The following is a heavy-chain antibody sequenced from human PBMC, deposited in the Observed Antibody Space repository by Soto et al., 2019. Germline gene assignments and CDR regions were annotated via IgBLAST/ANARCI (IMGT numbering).Heavy chain of an antibody. D-gene: IGHD6-13*01. CDR3: ARPGRQQLANDAFDI. V-gene: IGHV4-31*03. Sequence: SETLSLTCTVSGGSISSGGYYWSWIRQHPGKGLEWIGYIYYSGSTYYNPSLKSRVTISVDTSKNQFSLKLSSVTAADTAVYYCARPGRQQLANDAFDIWGQGTMVTVS. CDR2: IYYSGST. CDR1: GGSISSGGYY. J-gene: IGHJ3*02.